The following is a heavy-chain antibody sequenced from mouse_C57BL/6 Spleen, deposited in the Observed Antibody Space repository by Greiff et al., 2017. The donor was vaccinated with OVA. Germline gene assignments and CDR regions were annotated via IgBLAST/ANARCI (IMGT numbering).Heavy chain of an antibody. D-gene: IGHD4-1*01. CDR2: IDPSDSYT. Sequence: QVQLQQPGAELVKPGASVKLSCKASGYTFTSYWMQWVKQRPGQGLEWIGEIDPSDSYTNYNQKFKGKATLTVDTSSSTAYMQLSSLTSEDSAVYYWARRTGDYWGQGTTLTASS. CDR3: ARRTGDY. CDR1: GYTFTSYW. J-gene: IGHJ2*01. V-gene: IGHV1-50*01.